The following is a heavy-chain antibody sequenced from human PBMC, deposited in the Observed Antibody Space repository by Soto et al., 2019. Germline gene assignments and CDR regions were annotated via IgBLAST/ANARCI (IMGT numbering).Heavy chain of an antibody. J-gene: IGHJ4*02. CDR2: INSGGTVA. D-gene: IGHD3-16*01. Sequence: EVQLLESGGGLVQPGGSLRLSCAASGFTYESYAMSWVRQAPGKGLEWVSGINSGGTVAHYADSVKGRFAISRDNSKNTLSLEMDSLRVDDTCLYYCVISTGGFGGLFVVPSDYWGQGTLVTVSS. CDR3: VISTGGFGGLFVVPSDY. V-gene: IGHV3-23*01. CDR1: GFTYESYA.